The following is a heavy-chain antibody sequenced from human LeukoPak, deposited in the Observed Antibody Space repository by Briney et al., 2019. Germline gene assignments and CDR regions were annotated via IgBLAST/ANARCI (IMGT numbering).Heavy chain of an antibody. J-gene: IGHJ6*03. CDR2: IYPGDSDT. D-gene: IGHD3-10*01. CDR3: ARSYGSGSPYYYYMDV. V-gene: IGHV5-51*01. Sequence: GESLKISCKGSGYSFTSYWIGWVRQMPGKGLEWMGIIYPGDSDTRYSPSFQGQVTISADKSISTAYLQWSSLKASDTAMYYCARSYGSGSPYYYYMDVWGKGTTVTVSS. CDR1: GYSFTSYW.